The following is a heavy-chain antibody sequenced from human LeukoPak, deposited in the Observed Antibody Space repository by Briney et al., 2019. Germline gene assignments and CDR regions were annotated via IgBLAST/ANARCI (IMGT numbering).Heavy chain of an antibody. CDR1: GFTVSGSA. J-gene: IGHJ4*02. V-gene: IGHV3-73*01. CDR2: VRSKGYNYAT. D-gene: IGHD6-19*01. Sequence: GRSLRLSCAASGFTVSGSAMHWVRQASGKGLEWLGRVRSKGYNYATAYCASVKDRFIISRDDSKSTAYLQMSSLKSEDTAVYYCATLGETSGWYPDHWGQGTLVTVSS. CDR3: ATLGETSGWYPDH.